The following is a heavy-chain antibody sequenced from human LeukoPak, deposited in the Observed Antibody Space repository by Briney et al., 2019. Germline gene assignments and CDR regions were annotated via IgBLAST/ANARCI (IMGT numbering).Heavy chain of an antibody. CDR1: GFTFSDHY. D-gene: IGHD3-10*01. Sequence: GGSLRLACAASGFTFSDHYMDWVRQAPGKGLEWIGRSRNEGHSYSTDFAASVRGRASLSRDHSRNSLYLQINSLRTDDTAVYYCVALLRGIGYWGQGTLVTVSS. CDR2: SRNEGHSYST. CDR3: VALLRGIGY. V-gene: IGHV3-72*01. J-gene: IGHJ4*02.